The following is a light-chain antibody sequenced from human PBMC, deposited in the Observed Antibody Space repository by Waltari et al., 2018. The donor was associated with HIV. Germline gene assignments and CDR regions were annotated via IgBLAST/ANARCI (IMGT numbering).Light chain of an antibody. CDR2: LGS. Sequence: DIVMTQSPLSLPVTPGEPASISCRSSQSLLHSNGYNYLDWYLQKPGQSPHLLIYLGSNRASGVPDRFSGSGSGTDFTLKISRVEAEDVGVYYCMQALQTPYTFGLGTKLQIK. V-gene: IGKV2-28*01. CDR1: QSLLHSNGYNY. CDR3: MQALQTPYT. J-gene: IGKJ2*01.